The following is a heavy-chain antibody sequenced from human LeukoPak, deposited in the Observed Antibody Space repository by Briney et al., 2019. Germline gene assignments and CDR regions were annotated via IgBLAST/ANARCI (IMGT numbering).Heavy chain of an antibody. CDR3: AKAPVGHCSGAFCYHFDS. CDR2: ISGSNPGT. J-gene: IGHJ4*02. Sequence: GGSLRLSCAASGFTFSTYVMSWVRQTPGKGLEWVAAISGSNPGTYHANSVKGRFTISRDNSKNTLHLQMSGLRAEDTARYYCAKAPVGHCSGAFCYHFDSWGQGTLVTVSS. D-gene: IGHD2-15*01. V-gene: IGHV3-23*01. CDR1: GFTFSTYV.